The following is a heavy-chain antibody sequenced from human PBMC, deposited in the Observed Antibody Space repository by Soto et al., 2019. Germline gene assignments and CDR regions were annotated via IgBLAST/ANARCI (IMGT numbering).Heavy chain of an antibody. CDR1: GFTFSSYS. J-gene: IGHJ6*02. CDR3: ARGRGAAGTDSVQYYGMDV. Sequence: EVQLVESGGGLVKPGGSLRLSCAASGFTFSSYSMNWVRQAPGKGLEWVSSISSRSSYIYYADSVKGRFTISRDNAKNSLYLQRNSLGAEDTAVYYGARGRGAAGTDSVQYYGMDVWGQGTTVTVSS. CDR2: ISSRSSYI. V-gene: IGHV3-21*01. D-gene: IGHD6-13*01.